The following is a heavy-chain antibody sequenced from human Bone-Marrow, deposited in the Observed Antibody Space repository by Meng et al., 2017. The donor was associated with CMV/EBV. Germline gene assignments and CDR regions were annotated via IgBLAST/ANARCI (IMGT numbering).Heavy chain of an antibody. CDR3: ARDFPGRAGTTPFALGLDP. CDR2: IYYSGST. J-gene: IGHJ5*02. Sequence: GSLRLSCTVSGGSISSYYWSWIRQPPGKGLEWIGYIYYSGSTNYNPSLKSRVTISVDTSKNQFSLKLSSVTAADTAVYYCARDFPGRAGTTPFALGLDPWGQGTM. D-gene: IGHD1-1*01. V-gene: IGHV4-59*01. CDR1: GGSISSYY.